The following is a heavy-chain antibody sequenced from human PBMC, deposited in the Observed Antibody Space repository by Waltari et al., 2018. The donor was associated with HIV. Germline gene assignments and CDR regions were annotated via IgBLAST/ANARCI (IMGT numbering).Heavy chain of an antibody. Sequence: LSTGGILVRPGGSLTLACRVSGFGVKTEFITWVRQSPRRGLEWVGIIYRSGEIYSADPVRGRLALSRDTSGNRVYLQLNSVNFDDSASYFCAKGVRFLGPWSQGTPVTVSS. V-gene: IGHV3-53*02. CDR2: IYRSGEI. J-gene: IGHJ5*02. CDR3: AKGVRFLGP. CDR1: GFGVKTEF.